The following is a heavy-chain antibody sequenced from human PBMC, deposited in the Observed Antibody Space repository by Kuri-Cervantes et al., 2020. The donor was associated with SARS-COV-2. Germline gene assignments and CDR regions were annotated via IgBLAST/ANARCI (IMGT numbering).Heavy chain of an antibody. Sequence: GESLKISCAASGFTFGSYTMNWVRQAPGKGLEWPSSISGSSSFISYADSVEGRFTVSRDNAKNSLYLQIHSLRAEDTAVYYCVRVNDYSLYEPWDYWGQGTLVTVSS. CDR2: ISGSSSFI. D-gene: IGHD4-11*01. CDR3: VRVNDYSLYEPWDY. J-gene: IGHJ4*02. V-gene: IGHV3-21*01. CDR1: GFTFGSYT.